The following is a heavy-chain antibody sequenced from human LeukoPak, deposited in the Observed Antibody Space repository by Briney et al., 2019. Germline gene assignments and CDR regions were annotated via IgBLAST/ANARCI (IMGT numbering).Heavy chain of an antibody. D-gene: IGHD6-19*01. V-gene: IGHV3-13*04. CDR2: IGSAGNT. CDR3: VREGPGSGWTYFDY. J-gene: IGHJ4*02. CDR1: GFIFNTYD. Sequence: GGSLRPSCAASGFIFNTYDMHWVRQTTGKGLEWVSAIGSAGNTYYPGSVKGRFTISRENAKNSLYLQMNSLRAGDTAVYYCVREGPGSGWTYFDYWGQGTLVTVSS.